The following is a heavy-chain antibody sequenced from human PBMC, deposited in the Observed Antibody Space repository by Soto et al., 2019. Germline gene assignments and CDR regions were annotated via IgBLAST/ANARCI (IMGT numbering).Heavy chain of an antibody. D-gene: IGHD3-10*01. J-gene: IGHJ4*02. CDR1: GGIFSTYA. CDR3: ARDRDDYGSGNYYNRIGF. Sequence: QVQLVQSGAEVKKPGSSVKVSCKASGGIFSTYAISWLRQAPGQGLEWMGGIIPIFGTPNYAQRFQGRVTIPADDSTSTDYMELSRLRSEDTAVYYCARDRDDYGSGNYYNRIGFWGQGTLVTVSS. V-gene: IGHV1-69*01. CDR2: IIPIFGTP.